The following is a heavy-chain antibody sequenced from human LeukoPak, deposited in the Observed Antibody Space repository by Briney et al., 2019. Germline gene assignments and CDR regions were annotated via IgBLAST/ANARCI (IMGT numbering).Heavy chain of an antibody. D-gene: IGHD3-10*01. V-gene: IGHV1-2*02. CDR2: INPDSGGT. Sequence: ASVKVSCKASGYTFTGYYIHWVRQAPGQGLEWMGWINPDSGGTNYAQKFQGRVTMTWDTSISTAYMELSRQRSDDTAIYYCARGRFYTSGSYYNRLDYWGQGTLVTVSS. J-gene: IGHJ4*02. CDR1: GYTFTGYY. CDR3: ARGRFYTSGSYYNRLDY.